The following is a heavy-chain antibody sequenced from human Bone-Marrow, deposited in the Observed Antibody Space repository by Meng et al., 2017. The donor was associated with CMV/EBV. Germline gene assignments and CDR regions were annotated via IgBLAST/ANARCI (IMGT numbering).Heavy chain of an antibody. CDR3: ARDPRFLEWLSFYY. CDR2: TYYRSKWYN. D-gene: IGHD3-3*01. Sequence: SETLSLTCAISGDSVSSNSAAWNRIRQSPSRGLEWLGRTYYRSKWYNDYAVSVKSRITINPDTSKNQFSLQLNSVTPEDTAVYYCARDPRFLEWLSFYYWGQGTLVTVSS. CDR1: GDSVSSNSAA. J-gene: IGHJ4*02. V-gene: IGHV6-1*01.